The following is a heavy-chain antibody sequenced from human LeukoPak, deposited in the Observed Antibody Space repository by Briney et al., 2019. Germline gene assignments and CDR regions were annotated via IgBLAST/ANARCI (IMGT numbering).Heavy chain of an antibody. CDR1: GFTFRSYT. V-gene: IGHV3-21*01. CDR3: VRTNYDILIAYYLLDH. CDR2: ISSGSSDI. D-gene: IGHD3-9*01. J-gene: IGHJ4*02. Sequence: NPGGSLRLSCVASGFTFRSYTMNWVRQAPGKGLEWVSSISSGSSDIYYADSVKGRFTISRDNAKNSLYLRMNSLRAEDTAVYYCVRTNYDILIAYYLLDHWGQGTLVTVSS.